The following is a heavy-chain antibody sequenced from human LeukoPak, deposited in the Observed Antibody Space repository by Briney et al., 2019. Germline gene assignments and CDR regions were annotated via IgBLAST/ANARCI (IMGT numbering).Heavy chain of an antibody. CDR1: GYTFTSYY. J-gene: IGHJ5*02. V-gene: IGHV1-46*01. CDR3: AREMFSGDSWFDP. Sequence: ASVKVSCKASGYTFTSYYMHWVRQAPGQGLEWMGIINPSGGSTSYAQKFQGRVTITADESTSTAYMELSSLRSEDTAVYYCAREMFSGDSWFDPWGQGTLVTVSS. D-gene: IGHD2-15*01. CDR2: INPSGGST.